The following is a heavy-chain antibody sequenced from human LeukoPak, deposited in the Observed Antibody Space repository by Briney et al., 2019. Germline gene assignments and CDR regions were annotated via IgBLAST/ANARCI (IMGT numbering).Heavy chain of an antibody. Sequence: GGSLRLSCTASGFTFGDYAMSWVRQAPGKGLEWVSYISSSGSTIYYADSVKGRFTISRDNAKNSLYLQMNSLRAEDTAAYYCARVVIAAADYWGQGTLVTVSS. CDR1: GFTFGDYA. V-gene: IGHV3-48*03. CDR3: ARVVIAAADY. CDR2: ISSSGSTI. J-gene: IGHJ4*02. D-gene: IGHD6-13*01.